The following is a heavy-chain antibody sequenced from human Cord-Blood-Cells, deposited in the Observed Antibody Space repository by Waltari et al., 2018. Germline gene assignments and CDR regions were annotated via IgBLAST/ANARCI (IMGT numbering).Heavy chain of an antibody. CDR1: GGSISSYY. D-gene: IGHD6-13*01. V-gene: IGHV4-59*01. CDR2: IYYSGST. CDR3: ARESFKQQLFYRAFDI. J-gene: IGHJ3*02. Sequence: QVQLQESGPGLVKPSETLSLTCTVSGGSISSYYWSWIRQPPGKGLEWIGYIYYSGSTNYNPSRKSRVTISVDTSKNQFSLKLSSVTAADTAVYYCARESFKQQLFYRAFDIWGQGTMVTVSS.